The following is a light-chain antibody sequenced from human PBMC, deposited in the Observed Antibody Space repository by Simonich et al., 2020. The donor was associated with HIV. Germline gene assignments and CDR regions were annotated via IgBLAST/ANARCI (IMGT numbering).Light chain of an antibody. J-gene: IGLJ3*02. V-gene: IGLV2-14*01. Sequence: QSALTQPASVSGSPGQSITISCTGTSSDVGGYNYVSWFQQHPGKAPKLMIFNVNKLPSGVSNRFSGSKSGNTASLTISGLQADDEADYYCNSYTSSGSWVFGGGTKLTVL. CDR2: NVN. CDR1: SSDVGGYNY. CDR3: NSYTSSGSWV.